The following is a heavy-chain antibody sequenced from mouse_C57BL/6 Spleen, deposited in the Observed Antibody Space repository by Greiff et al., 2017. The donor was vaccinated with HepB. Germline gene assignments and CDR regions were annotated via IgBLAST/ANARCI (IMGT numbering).Heavy chain of an antibody. D-gene: IGHD2-3*01. CDR3: ARNWVVTTRYYAMDY. CDR1: GFSLTSYG. Sequence: VQLKQSGPGLVQPSQSLSITCTVSGFSLTSYGVHWVRQSPGKGLEWLGVIWSGGSTDYNAAFISRLSISKDNSKSQVFFKMNSLQADDTAIYYCARNWVVTTRYYAMDYWGQGTSVTVSS. CDR2: IWSGGST. V-gene: IGHV2-2*01. J-gene: IGHJ4*01.